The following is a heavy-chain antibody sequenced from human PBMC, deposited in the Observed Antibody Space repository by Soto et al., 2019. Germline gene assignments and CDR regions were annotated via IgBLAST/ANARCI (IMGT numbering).Heavy chain of an antibody. CDR1: GFAFTSYW. V-gene: IGHV5-10-1*01. J-gene: IGHJ4*02. Sequence: GGSLKISCQASGFAFTSYWITWVRQVPGRGLEWMGRVDSSDPYTNYSPSFRGHVTISADRSTSTAYLQWNSLKPSDTAIYYCARGVKMATPHRYYFDFWGQGTLVTVSS. D-gene: IGHD5-12*01. CDR3: ARGVKMATPHRYYFDF. CDR2: VDSSDPYT.